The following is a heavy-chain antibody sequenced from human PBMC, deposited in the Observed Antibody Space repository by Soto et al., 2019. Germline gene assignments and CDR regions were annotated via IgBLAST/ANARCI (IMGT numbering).Heavy chain of an antibody. D-gene: IGHD4-4*01. CDR1: GYTFTTYA. J-gene: IGHJ4*02. CDR2: INTGNGNT. V-gene: IGHV1-3*04. CDR3: ARDYTRSFDY. Sequence: QVQLVQSEVEVKKPGASVKVSCKASGYTFTTYAIHWVRQAPGQRLEWMGWINTGNGNTKYSQKFQGRVTITRDTSASTAYMELSSLRSEDTAVYYCARDYTRSFDYWGPGTLVTVSS.